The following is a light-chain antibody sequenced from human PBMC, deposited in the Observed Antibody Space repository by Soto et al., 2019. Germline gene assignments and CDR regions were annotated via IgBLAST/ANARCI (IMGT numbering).Light chain of an antibody. Sequence: EIVLTHSPGTLSLYPWQIVTLSCRASQGVTSSFLVWYQPHPDQAPRRLIYGASTRASGIPARFSGSGSGTEFTLTISSLQSEDFAVYYCQQYNNWPSFGQGTRLEIK. CDR3: QQYNNWPS. J-gene: IGKJ5*01. V-gene: IGKV3-15*01. CDR1: QGVTSS. CDR2: GAS.